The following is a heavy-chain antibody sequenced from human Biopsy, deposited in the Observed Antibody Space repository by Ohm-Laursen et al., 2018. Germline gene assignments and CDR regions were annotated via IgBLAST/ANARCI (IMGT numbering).Heavy chain of an antibody. J-gene: IGHJ4*02. V-gene: IGHV1-46*01. Sequence: SSVKVSCKASGFSFTSYYMHWVRQAPGQGLEWTGMINPSGSTTSYPQIFQGRVTMTRDTSKSTVYMELSSLRSADTAVYFCARNTGWYGDLYYFDYWGQGTLATVSS. CDR3: ARNTGWYGDLYYFDY. CDR2: INPSGSTT. D-gene: IGHD6-19*01. CDR1: GFSFTSYY.